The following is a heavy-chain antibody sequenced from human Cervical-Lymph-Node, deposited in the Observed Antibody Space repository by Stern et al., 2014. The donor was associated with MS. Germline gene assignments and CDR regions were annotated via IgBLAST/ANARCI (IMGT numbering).Heavy chain of an antibody. CDR2: LYPGDSEP. Sequence: EVQLVESGAEVKKPGESLRISCEVSGYRFTNNWIGWVRQMPGKGLEWMGILYPGDSEPRYSPSFQGQVPILVDKSNTTTYLQWSSLKASDTAIYYCARRGHGYMGIDYWGQGTLVTVSS. CDR3: ARRGHGYMGIDY. V-gene: IGHV5-51*03. D-gene: IGHD1-1*01. J-gene: IGHJ4*02. CDR1: GYRFTNNW.